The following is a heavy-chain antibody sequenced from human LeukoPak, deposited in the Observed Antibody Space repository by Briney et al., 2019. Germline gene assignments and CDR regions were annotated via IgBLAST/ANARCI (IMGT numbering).Heavy chain of an antibody. V-gene: IGHV1-18*01. Sequence: ASVKVSCKASGYTFTNYGISWVRQAPGQGLEWMGWISAYNGNTNYAQKFQDRVTMTTDTPTSTAYMELRSLRSDDTAVYYCARDFVDTVMVVDYWGQGTLVTVSS. D-gene: IGHD5-18*01. CDR3: ARDFVDTVMVVDY. J-gene: IGHJ4*02. CDR2: ISAYNGNT. CDR1: GYTFTNYG.